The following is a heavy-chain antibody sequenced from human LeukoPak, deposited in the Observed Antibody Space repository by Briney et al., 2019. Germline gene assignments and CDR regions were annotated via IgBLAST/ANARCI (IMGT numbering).Heavy chain of an antibody. J-gene: IGHJ4*02. D-gene: IGHD6-19*01. CDR2: ISYDGSNK. CDR1: GFTFSSYA. CDR3: ARGPGIVVVGKDY. V-gene: IGHV3-30-3*01. Sequence: GGSLRLSCAASGFTFSSYAMHWVRQAPGKGLEWVAVISYDGSNKYYADSVKGRFTISRDNAKNSLYLQMNSLRVEDTAVYYCARGPGIVVVGKDYWGQGTLVTVSS.